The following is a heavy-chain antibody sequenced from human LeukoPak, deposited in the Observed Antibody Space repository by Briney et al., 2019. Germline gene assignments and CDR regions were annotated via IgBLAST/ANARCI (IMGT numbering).Heavy chain of an antibody. V-gene: IGHV4-30-2*01. Sequence: SETLSLTCAVSGGFISSGDYSWSWVRQPPGKGLEWIGYIYHTGGTFYNPSLKSRVTMSADRSKNQFSLKLSSVTAADTAVYYCARDHSVTGYWYFDLWGRGTLVTVSS. J-gene: IGHJ2*01. D-gene: IGHD2-21*02. CDR3: ARDHSVTGYWYFDL. CDR2: IYHTGGT. CDR1: GGFISSGDYS.